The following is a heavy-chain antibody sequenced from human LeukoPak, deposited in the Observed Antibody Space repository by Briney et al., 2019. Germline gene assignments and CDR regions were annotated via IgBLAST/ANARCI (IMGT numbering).Heavy chain of an antibody. V-gene: IGHV1-18*01. CDR2: ISAYNGNT. CDR3: ARAFAHPDYYDSSGYYLYYFDY. CDR1: GYTFTGYG. J-gene: IGHJ4*02. Sequence: ASVKVSCKASGYTFTGYGISWVRQAPGQGLEWMGWISAYNGNTNYAQKLQGRVTMTTDTSTSAAYMELRSLRSDDTAVYYCARAFAHPDYYDSSGYYLYYFDYWGQGTLVTVSS. D-gene: IGHD3-22*01.